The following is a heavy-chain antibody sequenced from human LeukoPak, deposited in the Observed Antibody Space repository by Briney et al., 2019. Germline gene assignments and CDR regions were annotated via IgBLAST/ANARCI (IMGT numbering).Heavy chain of an antibody. CDR1: GFTFGNYW. Sequence: GGSLRLSCAASGFTFGNYWMTWVRQAPGKGLEWVAFIRYDGSNQYSADSVKGRFTISRDNSKNTLYLQMNSLRAEDTAVYYCAKDHFGSSWPYYIDYWGQGTLVTVSS. D-gene: IGHD6-13*01. CDR3: AKDHFGSSWPYYIDY. J-gene: IGHJ4*02. CDR2: IRYDGSNQ. V-gene: IGHV3-30*02.